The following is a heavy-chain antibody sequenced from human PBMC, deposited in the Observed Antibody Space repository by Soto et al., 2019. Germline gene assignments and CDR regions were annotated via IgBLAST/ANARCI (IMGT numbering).Heavy chain of an antibody. J-gene: IGHJ4*02. CDR1: GGTFSSYT. D-gene: IGHD4-17*01. CDR2: IIPILGIA. Sequence: QVQLVQSGAEVKKPGSSVKVSCKASGGTFSSYTISWVRQAPGQGLEWMGRIIPILGIANYAQKFQGRVTITADKSTSTAYMELSSLRSEDTAVYYCARVGLDRYGDTRGYYFDYWGQGTLVTVSS. V-gene: IGHV1-69*02. CDR3: ARVGLDRYGDTRGYYFDY.